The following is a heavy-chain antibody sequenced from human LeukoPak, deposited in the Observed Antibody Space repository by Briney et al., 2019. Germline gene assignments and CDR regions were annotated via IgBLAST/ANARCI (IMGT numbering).Heavy chain of an antibody. CDR1: GFTFSSYW. V-gene: IGHV3-7*03. D-gene: IGHD4-17*01. CDR2: IKQDGSEK. Sequence: GGSLRLSCAASGFTFSSYWMSWVRQAPGKGLEWVANIKQDGSEKYYVDSVKGRFTISRDNSKNTLDLQMNSLRAEDTAVYYCARGGDYGVKIDHWGQGTLVTVSS. CDR3: ARGGDYGVKIDH. J-gene: IGHJ4*02.